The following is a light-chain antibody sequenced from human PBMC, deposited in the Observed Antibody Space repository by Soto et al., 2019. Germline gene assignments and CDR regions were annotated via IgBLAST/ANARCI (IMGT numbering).Light chain of an antibody. Sequence: EIVLTQSPATLSLSPGERATLSCRASQSVGRFLAWYQQKPGQAPRLLIYDASYRATAVPARFSGSGSGTDITLAISSLEPEEFAVYHSQQRSNWPFIFTFGPGTTVDIK. CDR1: QSVGRF. V-gene: IGKV3-11*01. CDR3: QQRSNWPFIFT. CDR2: DAS. J-gene: IGKJ3*01.